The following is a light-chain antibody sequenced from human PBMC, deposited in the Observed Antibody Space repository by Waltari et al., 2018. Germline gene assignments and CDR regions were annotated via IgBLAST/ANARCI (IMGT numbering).Light chain of an antibody. CDR3: YSTDSSGYLKV. V-gene: IGLV3-10*01. CDR1: ALPKKS. Sequence: SYELTQPPSVSVSPGQTARITCSGYALPKKSAFWYQQKSGQAPVLIIFEDSKRPSGIPERFSASSSGTMATFTITGAQVDDEADYYCYSTDSSGYLKVFGGGTKLTVL. CDR2: EDS. J-gene: IGLJ2*01.